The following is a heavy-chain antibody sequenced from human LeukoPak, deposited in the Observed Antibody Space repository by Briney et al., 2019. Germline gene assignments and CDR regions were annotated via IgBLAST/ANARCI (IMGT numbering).Heavy chain of an antibody. CDR2: ISSSGSTI. Sequence: GGSLRLSCAASGFTFSSYEMNWVRQAPGKGLEWVSYISSSGSTIYYADSVKGRFTISRDNAKNSLYLQMNSLRAEDTAVYYCARDAIAAAGIYYYYGMDVWGQGTTVTVSS. CDR3: ARDAIAAAGIYYYYGMDV. CDR1: GFTFSSYE. D-gene: IGHD6-13*01. V-gene: IGHV3-48*03. J-gene: IGHJ6*02.